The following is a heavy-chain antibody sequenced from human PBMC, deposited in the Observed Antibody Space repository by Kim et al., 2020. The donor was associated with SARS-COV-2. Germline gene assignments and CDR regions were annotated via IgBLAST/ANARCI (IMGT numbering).Heavy chain of an antibody. D-gene: IGHD2-8*02. J-gene: IGHJ3*02. CDR1: GFTFSSYA. Sequence: GGSLRLSCAASGFTFSSYAMSWVRQAPGKGLEWVSAISGSGGSTYYADSVKGRFTISRDNSKNTLYLQMNSLRAEDTAVYYCATKRRRAAPLVGAFDIWGQGTMVTVSS. CDR2: ISGSGGST. V-gene: IGHV3-23*01. CDR3: ATKRRRAAPLVGAFDI.